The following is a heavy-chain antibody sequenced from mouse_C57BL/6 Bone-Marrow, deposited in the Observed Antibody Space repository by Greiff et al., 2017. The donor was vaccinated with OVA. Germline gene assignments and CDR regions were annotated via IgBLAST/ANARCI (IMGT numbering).Heavy chain of an antibody. J-gene: IGHJ3*01. D-gene: IGHD2-4*01. Sequence: QVQLQQPGAELVKPGASVKMSCKASGYTFTSYWITWVKQRPGQGLEWIGDIYPGSGSTNYNEKFKSKATLTVETSSSTAYMQLSSLTSEKSAVYAGARGGLRLGFAYWGQGTLVTVSA. CDR2: IYPGSGST. CDR3: ARGGLRLGFAY. V-gene: IGHV1-55*01. CDR1: GYTFTSYW.